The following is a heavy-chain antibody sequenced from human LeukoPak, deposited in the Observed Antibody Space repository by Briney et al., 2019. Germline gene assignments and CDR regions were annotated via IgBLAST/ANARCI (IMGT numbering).Heavy chain of an antibody. CDR3: ARHRMVVPAANPTNWFDP. Sequence: PSETLSLTCTVSGGSISSSSYYWGWIRQPPGKGLEWIGSIYYSGSTYYNPSLKSRVTISVDTSKNQFSLKLSSVIAADTAVYYCARHRMVVPAANPTNWFDPWGQGTLVTVPS. D-gene: IGHD2-2*01. V-gene: IGHV4-39*01. CDR2: IYYSGST. CDR1: GGSISSSSYY. J-gene: IGHJ5*02.